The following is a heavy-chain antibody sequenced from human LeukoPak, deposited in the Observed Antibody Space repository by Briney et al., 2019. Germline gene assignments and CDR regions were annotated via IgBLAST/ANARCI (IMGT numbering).Heavy chain of an antibody. CDR3: ARIIAASQDVFDI. CDR2: IYYSGST. V-gene: IGHV4-38-2*02. CDR1: GYTISSGYQ. D-gene: IGHD6-6*01. J-gene: IGHJ3*02. Sequence: PSETLSLTCILSGYTISSGYQWGWIRPPPGKGLEWIGNIYYSGSTYYNPSLKGRLTMSVDRSNNLFSLNLNSVTAADTAVYHCARIIAASQDVFDIWGQGTMITVSS.